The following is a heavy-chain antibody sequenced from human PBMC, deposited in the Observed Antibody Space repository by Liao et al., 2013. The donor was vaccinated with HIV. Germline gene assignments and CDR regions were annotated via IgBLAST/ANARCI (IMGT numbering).Heavy chain of an antibody. CDR3: ARERRYCSGGSCYFDY. CDR1: GVSINNHY. D-gene: IGHD2-15*01. CDR2: ISGSGNT. V-gene: IGHV4-4*07. Sequence: QVQLEASGPGLVKPSETLSLTCAVSGVSINNHYWAWVRRPAGKGLEWIGRISGSGNTKFNPSVESRVSMAVDTSKNQFSLKLTSVTAADTAVYYCARERRYCSGGSCYFDYWGQGTLVTVSS. J-gene: IGHJ4*02.